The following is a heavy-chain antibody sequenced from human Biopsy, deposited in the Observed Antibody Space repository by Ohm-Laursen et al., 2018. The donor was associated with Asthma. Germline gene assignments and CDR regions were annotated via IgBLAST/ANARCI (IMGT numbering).Heavy chain of an antibody. CDR2: IIPIFGTA. V-gene: IGHV1-69*13. CDR1: GYTFTDYY. J-gene: IGHJ6*02. Sequence: ASVKVSCKASGYTFTDYYVMWLRQAPGQGLEWMGGIIPIFGTANYAQKFQGRVTITADESTSTAYMELSSLRSEDTAVYYCARDEGIVGATPDDAPYYYYYYGMDVWGQGTTVTVSS. D-gene: IGHD1-26*01. CDR3: ARDEGIVGATPDDAPYYYYYYGMDV.